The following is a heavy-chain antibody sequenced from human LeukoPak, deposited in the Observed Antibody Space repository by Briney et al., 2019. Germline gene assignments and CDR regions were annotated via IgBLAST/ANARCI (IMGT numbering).Heavy chain of an antibody. CDR2: ISYDGSNK. CDR3: ANNGDSGSPGY. D-gene: IGHD1-26*01. J-gene: IGHJ4*02. V-gene: IGHV3-30*18. Sequence: GGSLRLSCAASGSTFSSYGMHWVRQAPGKGLEWVAVISYDGSNKYYADSVKGRFTISRDNSKNTLYLQMNSLRAEDTAVYYCANNGDSGSPGYWGQGTLVTVSS. CDR1: GSTFSSYG.